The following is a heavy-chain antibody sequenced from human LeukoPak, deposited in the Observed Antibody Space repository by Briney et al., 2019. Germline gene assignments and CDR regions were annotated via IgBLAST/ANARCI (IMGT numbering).Heavy chain of an antibody. Sequence: GSSVKVSCKASGGTFSYYSVTWVRQAPGQGLEWMGGIIPIFGTANYAQKFQGRVTITTDESTSTAYMELSSLRSEDTAVYYCASAPYSSSSAYYYYYYMDVWGKGTTVTVSS. D-gene: IGHD6-6*01. CDR1: GGTFSYYS. V-gene: IGHV1-69*05. CDR3: ASAPYSSSSAYYYYYYMDV. J-gene: IGHJ6*03. CDR2: IIPIFGTA.